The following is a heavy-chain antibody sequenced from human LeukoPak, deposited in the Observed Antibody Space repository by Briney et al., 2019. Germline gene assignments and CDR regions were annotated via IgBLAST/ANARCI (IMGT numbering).Heavy chain of an antibody. Sequence: RGSLRLSCAASGFTFSSYAMSWVRQAPGKGLEWVSSISGGGAVTYYADSVKGRFTISRDNSKNTVYLQMNSLRAEDTAVYYCAKEPRVATIEIFDYWGQGTLVTVSS. J-gene: IGHJ4*02. CDR2: ISGGGAVT. D-gene: IGHD5-12*01. CDR1: GFTFSSYA. CDR3: AKEPRVATIEIFDY. V-gene: IGHV3-23*01.